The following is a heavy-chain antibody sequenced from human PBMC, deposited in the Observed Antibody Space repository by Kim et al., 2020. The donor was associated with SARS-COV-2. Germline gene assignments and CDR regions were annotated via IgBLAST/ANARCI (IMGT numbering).Heavy chain of an antibody. D-gene: IGHD1-26*01. CDR1: GYTFTSYY. CDR3: ARTVVGATTRYLLGAFDI. CDR2: INPSGGST. Sequence: ASVKVSCKASGYTFTSYYMHWVRQAPGQGLEWMGIINPSGGSTSYAQKFQGRVTMTRDTSTSTVYMELSSQRSEDTAVYYCARTVVGATTRYLLGAFDIWGQGTMVTVSS. J-gene: IGHJ3*02. V-gene: IGHV1-46*01.